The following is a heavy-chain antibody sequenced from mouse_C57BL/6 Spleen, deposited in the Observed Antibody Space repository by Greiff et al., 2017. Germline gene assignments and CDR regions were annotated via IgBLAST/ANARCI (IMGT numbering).Heavy chain of an antibody. CDR2: IYPGDGDT. V-gene: IGHV1-80*01. D-gene: IGHD3-2*02. J-gene: IGHJ4*01. CDR1: GYAFSSYW. Sequence: VQLQQSGAELVKPGASVKISCKASGYAFSSYWMNWVKQRPGKGLEWIGQIYPGDGDTNYNGKFKGKATLTADKSSSTAYMQLSSLTSEDSAVYFCARWGTAQATGAMDYWGQGTSVTVSS. CDR3: ARWGTAQATGAMDY.